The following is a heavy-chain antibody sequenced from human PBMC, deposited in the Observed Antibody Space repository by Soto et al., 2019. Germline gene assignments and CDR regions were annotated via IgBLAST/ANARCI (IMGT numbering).Heavy chain of an antibody. CDR2: IYPGDSDT. CDR1: GYSFTSYW. D-gene: IGHD6-6*01. V-gene: IGHV5-51*01. Sequence: PGEALKISCKGSGYSFTSYWIGWVRQMPGKGLEWMGIIYPGDSDTRYSPSFQGQVTISADKSISTAYLQWSSLKASDTAMYYCARRETQGGIADRRRAYGMDVWGQGTTVTVSS. J-gene: IGHJ6*02. CDR3: ARRETQGGIADRRRAYGMDV.